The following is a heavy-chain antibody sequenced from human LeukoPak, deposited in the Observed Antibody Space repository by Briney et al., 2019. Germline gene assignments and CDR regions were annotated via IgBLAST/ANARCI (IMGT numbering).Heavy chain of an antibody. CDR3: ARAGNYYFEY. Sequence: PGGSLRLSCAASGFTFRSYWMHWGRQTPGEGGVWGSGINSDGGTTNYADSVKGRFTISRDNAQNTLYLQMSSLRADDTAVYYCARAGNYYFEYWGQGALVTVSS. V-gene: IGHV3-74*01. CDR2: INSDGGTT. CDR1: GFTFRSYW. J-gene: IGHJ4*02. D-gene: IGHD3-10*01.